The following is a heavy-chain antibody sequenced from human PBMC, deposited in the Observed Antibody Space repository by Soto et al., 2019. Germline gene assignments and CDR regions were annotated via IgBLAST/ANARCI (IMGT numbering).Heavy chain of an antibody. V-gene: IGHV4-31*03. D-gene: IGHD2-2*01. Sequence: PSETLSLTCTVSGGSISSGGYYWSWIRQHPGKGLEWIGYIYYSGSTYYNPSLKSRVTISVDTSKNQFSLKLSSVTAADTAVYYCASLVPNYYYYGMDVWGQGTTVTVSS. J-gene: IGHJ6*02. CDR2: IYYSGST. CDR1: GGSISSGGYY. CDR3: ASLVPNYYYYGMDV.